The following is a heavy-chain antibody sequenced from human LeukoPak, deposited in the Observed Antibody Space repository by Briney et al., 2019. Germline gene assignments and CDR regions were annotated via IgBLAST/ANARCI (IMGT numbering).Heavy chain of an antibody. J-gene: IGHJ6*02. CDR2: IYCSGST. D-gene: IGHD6-13*01. Sequence: SETLSLTCTVSGGSISSYYWSWIRQPPGKGLEWIGYIYCSGSTNYNPSLKSRVAISVDTSKNQFSLKLSSVTAADTAVYYCARDRIAAAGDHYYYYGMDVWGQGTTVTVSS. CDR3: ARDRIAAAGDHYYYYGMDV. V-gene: IGHV4-59*01. CDR1: GGSISSYY.